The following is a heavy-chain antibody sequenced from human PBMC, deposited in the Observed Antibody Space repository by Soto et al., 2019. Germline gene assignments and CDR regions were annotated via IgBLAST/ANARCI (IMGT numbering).Heavy chain of an antibody. V-gene: IGHV4-30-4*01. D-gene: IGHD3-22*01. J-gene: IGHJ3*02. CDR1: GGSISSGDYC. CDR3: ARDQGYYYDSSGPAGDAFDI. CDR2: IYYSGST. Sequence: TSETLSLTCTVSGGSISSGDYCWSWIRQPPGKGLEWIGYIYYSGSTYYNPSLKSRVTISVDTSKNQFSLKLSSVTAADTAVYYCARDQGYYYDSSGPAGDAFDIWGQGTMVTVSS.